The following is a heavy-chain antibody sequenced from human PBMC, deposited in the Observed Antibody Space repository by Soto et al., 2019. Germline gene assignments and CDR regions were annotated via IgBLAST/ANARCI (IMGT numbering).Heavy chain of an antibody. CDR2: ISGSGGST. CDR1: GFTFSSYA. D-gene: IGHD5-12*01. J-gene: IGHJ4*02. V-gene: IGHV3-23*01. Sequence: GGSLSLSCAASGFTFSSYAMSWVRQAPGKGLEWVSAISGSGGSTYYADSVKGRFTISRDNSKNTLYLQMNSLRAEDTAVYYCEKDPAPSIVATRFDYWGQGTLVTVSS. CDR3: EKDPAPSIVATRFDY.